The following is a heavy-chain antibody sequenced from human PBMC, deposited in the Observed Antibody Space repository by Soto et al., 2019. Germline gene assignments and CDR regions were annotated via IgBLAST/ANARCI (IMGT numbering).Heavy chain of an antibody. Sequence: PSQTLSLTCAISGDSVSSNSAAWNWIRQSPSRGLEWLGRTYYRSKWYNDYAVSVKSRITINPDTSKNQFSLQLNSVTPEDTAVYYCMRALQTYSDFRGGYSYCCYGMGVMHQVTTVAAS. D-gene: IGHD3-3*01. CDR3: MRALQTYSDFRGGYSYCCYGMGV. J-gene: IGHJ6*02. CDR2: TYYRSKWYN. CDR1: GDSVSSNSAA. V-gene: IGHV6-1*01.